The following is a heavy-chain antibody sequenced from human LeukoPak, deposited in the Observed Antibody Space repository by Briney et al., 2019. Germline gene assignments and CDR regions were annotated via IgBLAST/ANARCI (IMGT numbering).Heavy chain of an antibody. CDR2: ISNDDRNI. Sequence: PGGSLRLSCEASGFTFSIYWMHWVRQAPGKGLEWISRISNDDRNIRYADSVKGRFTISRDTAKNTLYLQMNSLRAEDTAMYYCARENLESTAPMQYWGQGTLVTVSS. J-gene: IGHJ4*02. D-gene: IGHD5/OR15-5a*01. CDR1: GFTFSIYW. CDR3: ARENLESTAPMQY. V-gene: IGHV3-74*01.